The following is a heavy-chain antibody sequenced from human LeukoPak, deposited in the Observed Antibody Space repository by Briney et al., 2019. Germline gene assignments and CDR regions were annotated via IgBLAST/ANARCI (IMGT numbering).Heavy chain of an antibody. CDR1: GFTFSSYS. CDR2: ISSSSSYI. Sequence: PGGSLRLSCAASGFTFSSYSMNWVRQAPGKGLEWASSISSSSSYIYYADSVKGRFTISRDNAKNSLYLQMNSLRAEDTAVYYCARDPRGTNGLIDYWGQGTLVTVSS. V-gene: IGHV3-21*01. CDR3: ARDPRGTNGLIDY. J-gene: IGHJ4*02. D-gene: IGHD2-8*01.